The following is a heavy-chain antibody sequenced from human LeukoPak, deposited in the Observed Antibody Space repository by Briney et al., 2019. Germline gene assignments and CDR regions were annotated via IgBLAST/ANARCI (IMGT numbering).Heavy chain of an antibody. V-gene: IGHV4-34*01. CDR1: GGSFSGYY. CDR3: ARGDGSGYSYFDY. J-gene: IGHJ4*02. CDR2: INHSGST. D-gene: IGHD3-10*01. Sequence: SETLSLTCAVYGGSFSGYYWSWIRQPSGKGLEWIGEINHSGSTNYNPSLKSRVTISVDTSKNQFSLKLSSVTAADTAVYYCARGDGSGYSYFDYWGQGTLVTVSS.